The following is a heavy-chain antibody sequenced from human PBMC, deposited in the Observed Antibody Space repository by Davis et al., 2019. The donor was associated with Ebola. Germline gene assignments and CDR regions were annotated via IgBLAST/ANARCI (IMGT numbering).Heavy chain of an antibody. J-gene: IGHJ4*02. V-gene: IGHV3-30*03. D-gene: IGHD4-17*01. Sequence: PGGSLRLSCAASGFTFSSYGMHWVRQAPGKGLEWVAVISYDGSNKYYADSVKGRFTISRDNSKNTLYLQMNSLRAEDTAVYYCASLTVTRPFDYWGQGTLVTVSS. CDR2: ISYDGSNK. CDR1: GFTFSSYG. CDR3: ASLTVTRPFDY.